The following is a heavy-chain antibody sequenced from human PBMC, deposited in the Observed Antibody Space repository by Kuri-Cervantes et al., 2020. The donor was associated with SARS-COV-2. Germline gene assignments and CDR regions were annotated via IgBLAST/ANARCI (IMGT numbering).Heavy chain of an antibody. D-gene: IGHD3-22*01. Sequence: ESLKISCTVSGGSVSSGSYYWSWIRQPPGTGLEWIGYIYYSGSTNYNPSPKSRVTISVDTSKNQFSLKLSSVTAADTAVYYCARYTRAMIVVVTGARAFDIWGQGTMVTVSS. J-gene: IGHJ3*02. CDR2: IYYSGST. V-gene: IGHV4-61*01. CDR1: GGSVSSGSYY. CDR3: ARYTRAMIVVVTGARAFDI.